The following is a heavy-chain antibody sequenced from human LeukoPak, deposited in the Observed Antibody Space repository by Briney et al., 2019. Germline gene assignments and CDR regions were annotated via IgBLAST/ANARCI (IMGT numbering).Heavy chain of an antibody. V-gene: IGHV3-23*01. CDR2: INPSGGNT. CDR3: ATTKQARRYFDY. Sequence: GGSLRLSRAGSGFTFSSNPLSWVRQPPGKGLEWVSAINPSGGNTYYADSVRGRFTISRDNSKNTLYLQMNTLRAEGTAVYYCATTKQARRYFDYWGQGTLVTVSS. CDR1: GFTFSSNP. J-gene: IGHJ4*02. D-gene: IGHD1-1*01.